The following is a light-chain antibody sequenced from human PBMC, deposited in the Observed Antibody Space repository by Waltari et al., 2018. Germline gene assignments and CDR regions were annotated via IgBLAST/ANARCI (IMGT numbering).Light chain of an antibody. CDR3: TSYTTTSPLV. Sequence: QSALTQPASVSGSPGQSSTISCTGTSSDVGGYNYVSWYQQHPDKAPKLMIYDVSDRPSGVSTRFSGSKSGNTASLTISGLQTEDEADYYCTSYTTTSPLVFGTGTRVTVL. CDR2: DVS. V-gene: IGLV2-14*03. J-gene: IGLJ1*01. CDR1: SSDVGGYNY.